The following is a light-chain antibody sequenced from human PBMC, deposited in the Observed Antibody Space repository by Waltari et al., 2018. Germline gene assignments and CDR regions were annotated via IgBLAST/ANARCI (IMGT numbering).Light chain of an antibody. V-gene: IGKV1-5*03. CDR3: QQYQSYSGT. J-gene: IGKJ1*01. Sequence: DIQMTQSPSTLSASVGDRVTITCRGSQSISSWLAWYQQKPGKAPKLLIQKASTLRSGVPSRFSGSGSGTEFTLTISSLQADDFATYYCQQYQSYSGTFGQGTKVEVK. CDR2: KAS. CDR1: QSISSW.